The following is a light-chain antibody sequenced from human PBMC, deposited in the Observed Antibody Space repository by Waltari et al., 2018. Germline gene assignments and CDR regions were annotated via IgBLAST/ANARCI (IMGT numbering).Light chain of an antibody. CDR1: SSDVGSYPF. J-gene: IGLJ1*01. V-gene: IGLV2-23*02. CDR3: GAFAGRGFYV. CDR2: EVS. Sequence: SALTQPASVSGSPGQSITISCTEISSDVGSYPFLSWYQRHPGGAPKLLIYEVSKLPSGVSTRFAGSKSGKTAFLSMSGLQAEDEAEYCCGAFAGRGFYVVGTGTRVTVL.